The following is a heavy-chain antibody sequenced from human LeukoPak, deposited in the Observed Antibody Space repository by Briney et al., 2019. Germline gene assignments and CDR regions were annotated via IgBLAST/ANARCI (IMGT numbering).Heavy chain of an antibody. Sequence: ASVKVSCKVSGYTLTELSLHWVRQAPGKGLEWMGGPDPEDGEMTYSQKFQGRVTMTEDTSTDIAYMEMSSLRSEDTAVYYCATGRTKWDLLNYWGQGTLVTVSS. J-gene: IGHJ4*02. CDR3: ATGRTKWDLLNY. CDR1: GYTLTELS. V-gene: IGHV1-24*01. CDR2: PDPEDGEM. D-gene: IGHD1-26*01.